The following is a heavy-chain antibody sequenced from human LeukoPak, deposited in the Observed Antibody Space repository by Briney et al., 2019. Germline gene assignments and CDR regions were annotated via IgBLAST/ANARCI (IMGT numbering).Heavy chain of an antibody. CDR3: ARSNQADDY. J-gene: IGHJ4*02. CDR1: GFTFSSYW. V-gene: IGHV3-74*01. CDR2: INPGGSSI. Sequence: GGSLRLSCAASGFTFSSYWMHWVRQVPGKGLVWVARINPGGSSITYADSVKGRFTISRDNAKNTLYLQMDSLRAEDTGVYYCARSNQADDYWCQGTLVTVSS. D-gene: IGHD1-14*01.